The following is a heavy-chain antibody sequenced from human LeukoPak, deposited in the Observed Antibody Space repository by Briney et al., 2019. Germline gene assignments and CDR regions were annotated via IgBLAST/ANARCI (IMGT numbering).Heavy chain of an antibody. CDR3: ARGKDYSGS. CDR2: ISSSSSYT. Sequence: GGSLRLSCAASGFTFSSYAMSWVRQAPGKGLEWVSYISSSSSYTNYADSVKGRFTISRDNAKNSLYLQMNSLRAEDTAVYYCARGKDYSGSWGQGTLVTVSS. J-gene: IGHJ5*02. D-gene: IGHD3-10*01. CDR1: GFTFSSYA. V-gene: IGHV3-21*05.